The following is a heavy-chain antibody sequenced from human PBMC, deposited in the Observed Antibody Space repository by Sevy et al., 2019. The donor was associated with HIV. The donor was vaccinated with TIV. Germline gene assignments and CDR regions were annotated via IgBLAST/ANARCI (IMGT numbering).Heavy chain of an antibody. V-gene: IGHV3-48*02. CDR3: ARDVSYDSSGTPDYMDV. J-gene: IGHJ6*03. CDR1: GFTFSSYS. D-gene: IGHD3-22*01. Sequence: GGSLRLSCAASGFTFSSYSMNWVRQAPGKGLEWVSYISSSSSTIYYADSMKGRFTISRDNAKNSLYLQMNSLRDEDTAVYYCARDVSYDSSGTPDYMDVWGKGTTVTVSS. CDR2: ISSSSSTI.